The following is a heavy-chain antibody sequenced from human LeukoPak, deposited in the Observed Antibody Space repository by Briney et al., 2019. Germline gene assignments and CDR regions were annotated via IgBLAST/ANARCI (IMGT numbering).Heavy chain of an antibody. CDR3: AKMQGPINWGFNGY. J-gene: IGHJ4*02. CDR2: ISGSGGST. Sequence: GGSPRLSCAASGFTFSSYAMSWVRQAPGKGLEWVSAISGSGGSTYYADSVKGRFTISRDNSKNTLYLQMNSLRAEDTAVYYCAKMQGPINWGFNGYWGQGTLVTVSS. D-gene: IGHD7-27*01. CDR1: GFTFSSYA. V-gene: IGHV3-23*01.